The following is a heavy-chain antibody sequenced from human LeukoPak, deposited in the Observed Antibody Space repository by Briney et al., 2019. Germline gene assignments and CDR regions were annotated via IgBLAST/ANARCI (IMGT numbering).Heavy chain of an antibody. CDR1: GGSISSYY. CDR3: ARDGYSSSWAGWFDP. V-gene: IGHV4-59*01. Sequence: PSETLSLTCTVSGGSISSYYWSWIRQPPGKGLEWIGYIYYSGSTNYNPSLKSRVTISVDTSKNQFSLKLSSVTAADTAVYYCARDGYSSSWAGWFDPWGQGTLVTVSS. J-gene: IGHJ5*02. D-gene: IGHD6-13*01. CDR2: IYYSGST.